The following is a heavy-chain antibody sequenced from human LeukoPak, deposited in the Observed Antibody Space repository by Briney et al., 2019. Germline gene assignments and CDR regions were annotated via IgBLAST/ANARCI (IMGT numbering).Heavy chain of an antibody. Sequence: SETLSLTCTVSGVSISSSSYYWGWIRQPPGKGLEWIGSIYYSGSTYYNPSLKSRVTISVDTSKNQFSLKLSSVTAADTAVYYCARPSGYDQFFDYWGEGTLVTVSS. CDR1: GVSISSSSYY. D-gene: IGHD5-12*01. CDR2: IYYSGST. CDR3: ARPSGYDQFFDY. V-gene: IGHV4-39*01. J-gene: IGHJ4*02.